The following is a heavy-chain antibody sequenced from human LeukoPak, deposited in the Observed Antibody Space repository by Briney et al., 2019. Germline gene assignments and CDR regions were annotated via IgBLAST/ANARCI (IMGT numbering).Heavy chain of an antibody. CDR3: ARGVHSSSWLDY. Sequence: SETLSLTCTVSGGSISSSSYYWGWIRQPPGKGLEWIGSNYYSGSTYYNPSLKSRVTISVDTSKNQFSLKLSSVTAADTAVYYCARGVHSSSWLDYWGQGTLVAVSS. D-gene: IGHD6-13*01. CDR2: NYYSGST. J-gene: IGHJ4*02. CDR1: GGSISSSSYY. V-gene: IGHV4-39*01.